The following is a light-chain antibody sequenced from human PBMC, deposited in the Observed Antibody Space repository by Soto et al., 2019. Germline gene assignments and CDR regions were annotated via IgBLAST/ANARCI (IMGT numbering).Light chain of an antibody. V-gene: IGKV3-11*01. CDR3: QQRINWPRIT. CDR2: DAS. CDR1: QSVSSN. J-gene: IGKJ5*01. Sequence: EIVLTQSPATQSLSPGERATLSCRASQSVSSNLAWYQQKPGQAPRLLIYDASNRATGIPARFSGSGSGTDFTLTISSLEPEDFAVYYCQQRINWPRITFGQGARLEIK.